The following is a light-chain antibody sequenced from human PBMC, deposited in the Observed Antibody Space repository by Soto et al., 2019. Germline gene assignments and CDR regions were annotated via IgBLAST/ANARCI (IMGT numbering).Light chain of an antibody. J-gene: IGKJ2*01. V-gene: IGKV1-5*03. CDR1: QSISSW. CDR2: KAS. Sequence: DIQMTQSPSTLSASVGDRVTITCRASQSISSWLAWYQQKPGKAPKLLIYKASSLESGVPSRFSGSGSGTEFTLTISSLQPDDFATYYCQQYNSYPYTFGQGTKLQIK. CDR3: QQYNSYPYT.